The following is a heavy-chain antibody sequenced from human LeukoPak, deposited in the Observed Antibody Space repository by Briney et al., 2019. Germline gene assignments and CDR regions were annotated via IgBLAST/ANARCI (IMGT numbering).Heavy chain of an antibody. CDR1: GGTFSSYA. D-gene: IGHD6-19*01. V-gene: IGHV1-69*05. J-gene: IGHJ4*02. Sequence: SVKVSCKASGGTFSSYAISWVRQAPGQGLEWMGGINPIFGTANYAQKFQGRVTITRDTSTSTVYMELSSLRSEDTAVYYCARAAVAGPRRGYYFDYWGQGTLVTVSS. CDR3: ARAAVAGPRRGYYFDY. CDR2: INPIFGTA.